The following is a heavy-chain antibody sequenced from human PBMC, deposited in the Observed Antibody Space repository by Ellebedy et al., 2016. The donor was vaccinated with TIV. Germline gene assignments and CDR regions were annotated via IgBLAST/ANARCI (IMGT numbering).Heavy chain of an antibody. CDR3: ARGADRYCTGGKCYRDFDS. J-gene: IGHJ4*02. CDR1: GGTFNNYA. V-gene: IGHV1-69*10. D-gene: IGHD2-15*01. Sequence: SVKVSXKASGGTFNNYAISWVRQAPGQGLEWMGGTIPILGVVNYAQKFQGRVTITADESTSTVYMDLSSLTSEDTAVYYCARGADRYCTGGKCYRDFDSWGQGTLVTVSS. CDR2: TIPILGVV.